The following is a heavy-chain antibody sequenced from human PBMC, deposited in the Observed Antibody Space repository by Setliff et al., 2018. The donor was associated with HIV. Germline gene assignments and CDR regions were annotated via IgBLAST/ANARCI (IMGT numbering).Heavy chain of an antibody. V-gene: IGHV4-34*01. CDR1: GGSLDGYY. J-gene: IGHJ4*02. D-gene: IGHD1-1*01. Sequence: PSETLSLTCTVYGGSLDGYYWSWIRQPPGKGLEWIGEINHSGSTYYNPSLKSRVTISVDTSKKQVSLNVRSVTAADTAVYYCARRGWNGYKSFEDWGQGTQVTVSS. CDR3: ARRGWNGYKSFED. CDR2: INHSGST.